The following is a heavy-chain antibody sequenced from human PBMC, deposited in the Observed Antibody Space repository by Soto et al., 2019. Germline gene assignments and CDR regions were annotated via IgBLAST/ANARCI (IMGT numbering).Heavy chain of an antibody. J-gene: IGHJ6*02. Sequence: CWIRQPPGKGLEWIGSIYYSGSTYYNPSLKSRVTISVDTSKNQFSLKLSSVTAADTAVYYCARLGIAAAGSGMDVWGQGTTVTVSS. V-gene: IGHV4-39*01. CDR3: ARLGIAAAGSGMDV. D-gene: IGHD6-13*01. CDR2: IYYSGST.